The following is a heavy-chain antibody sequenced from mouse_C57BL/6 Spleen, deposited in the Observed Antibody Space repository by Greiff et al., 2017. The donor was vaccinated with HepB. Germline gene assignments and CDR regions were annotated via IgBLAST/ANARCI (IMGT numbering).Heavy chain of an antibody. J-gene: IGHJ1*03. Sequence: DVMLVESGGDLVKPGGSLKLSCAASGFTFSSYGMSWVRQTPDKRLEWVATISSGGSYTYYPDSVKGRFTISRDNAKNTLYLQMSSLKSEDTAMYYCAREGSMVTTEGYFDVWGTGTTVTVSS. V-gene: IGHV5-6*02. D-gene: IGHD2-1*01. CDR3: AREGSMVTTEGYFDV. CDR1: GFTFSSYG. CDR2: ISSGGSYT.